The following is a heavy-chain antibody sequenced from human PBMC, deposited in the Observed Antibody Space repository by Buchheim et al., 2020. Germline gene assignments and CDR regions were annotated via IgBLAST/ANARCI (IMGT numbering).Heavy chain of an antibody. CDR2: IYHSGST. J-gene: IGHJ6*02. CDR1: GGSISSGGYS. CDR3: ASSNMITFGGVTHMDV. V-gene: IGHV4-30-2*01. D-gene: IGHD3-16*01. Sequence: QLQLQESGSGLVKPSQTLSLTCAVSGGSISSGGYSWSWIRQPPGKGLEWIGYIYHSGSTYYNPSLKSRVTISVDRSKNHFSLKLSSVTAADTAVYYCASSNMITFGGVTHMDVWGQGTT.